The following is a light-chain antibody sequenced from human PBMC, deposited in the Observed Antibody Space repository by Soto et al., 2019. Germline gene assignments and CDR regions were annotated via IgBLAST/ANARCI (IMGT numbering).Light chain of an antibody. Sequence: EIVLTQSPGPLSLSPGERATLSCRASQSVSSNYLAWYQQRPGQAPSLLIYGASSRATGIPDRFSGSGSGTDFTLTISRLEPEDFAVYYCQQYGSSPRTFGQGTKVEIK. J-gene: IGKJ1*01. CDR2: GAS. V-gene: IGKV3-20*01. CDR1: QSVSSNY. CDR3: QQYGSSPRT.